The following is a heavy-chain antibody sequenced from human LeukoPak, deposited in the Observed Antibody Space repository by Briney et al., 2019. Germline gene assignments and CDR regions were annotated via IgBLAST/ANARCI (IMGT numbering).Heavy chain of an antibody. Sequence: SETLSLTCAVYGGSFSGYYWVWIRQPPGKGLEWIASIYDGGSAYYNPSLNSRVTISVDTSENQFSLKVRSVTAADTAVYFCARQVKVIPAATLDYWGQGTLVTVST. CDR2: IYDGGSA. V-gene: IGHV4-34*01. CDR1: GGSFSGYY. D-gene: IGHD2-2*01. CDR3: ARQVKVIPAATLDY. J-gene: IGHJ4*02.